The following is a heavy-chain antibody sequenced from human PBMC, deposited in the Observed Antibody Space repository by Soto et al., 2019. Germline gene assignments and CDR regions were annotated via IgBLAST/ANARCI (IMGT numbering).Heavy chain of an antibody. Sequence: QVQLVESGGGVVQPGRSLRLSCAASGFTFSSYAMHWVRQAPGKGLEWVAVISYDGSNKYYADSVKGRFTISRDNSKNTLYLQMNSLRAEDTAVYYCAGPSSDFWLVSPLWLATRKSPGDYYYGMDVWGQGTTVTVSS. CDR1: GFTFSSYA. CDR3: AGPSSDFWLVSPLWLATRKSPGDYYYGMDV. V-gene: IGHV3-30-3*01. D-gene: IGHD3-3*01. CDR2: ISYDGSNK. J-gene: IGHJ6*02.